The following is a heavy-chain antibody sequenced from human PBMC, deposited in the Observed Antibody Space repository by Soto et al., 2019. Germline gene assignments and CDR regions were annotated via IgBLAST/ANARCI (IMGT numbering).Heavy chain of an antibody. Sequence: PGGSLRLSCAASGFTFSSSAMTWVRQTPGKGLQWVSSIDSAFTTYYSDSLKGHFTISRDNSKNTVYLQMNSLRADDTAVYYCAKDQWELMHWGQGTLVTVS. V-gene: IGHV3-23*05. J-gene: IGHJ4*01. CDR1: GFTFSSSA. CDR2: IDSAFTT. CDR3: AKDQWELMH. D-gene: IGHD1-26*01.